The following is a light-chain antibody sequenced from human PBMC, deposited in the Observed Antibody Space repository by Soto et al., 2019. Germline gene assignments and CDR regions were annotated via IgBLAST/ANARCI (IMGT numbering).Light chain of an antibody. V-gene: IGKV3-20*01. CDR3: QQYGSSPRT. Sequence: EIVLTQSPGTLSLSPGESATLSCRASQSVSAGYFAWYQQKPGQAPRLIIYETSSRMTGISDRFSGSGSGTDFTLTISRLEPEDFAVYYCQQYGSSPRTFGQGTRLEIK. CDR1: QSVSAGY. CDR2: ETS. J-gene: IGKJ5*01.